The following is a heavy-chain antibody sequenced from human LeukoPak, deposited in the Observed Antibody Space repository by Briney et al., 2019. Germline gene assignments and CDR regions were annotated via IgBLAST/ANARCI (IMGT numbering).Heavy chain of an antibody. CDR1: GYSFTSYW. V-gene: IGHV5-51*01. CDR2: IYPGDSDT. Sequence: GESLKISCKGSGYSFTSYWIGWVRQMPGKGLEWMGIIYPGDSDTRYSPSFQGQITISADKSISTAYLQWSSLKASDPAMYYCARVQQLANVYYFDYWGQGTLVTVSS. J-gene: IGHJ4*02. D-gene: IGHD6-13*01. CDR3: ARVQQLANVYYFDY.